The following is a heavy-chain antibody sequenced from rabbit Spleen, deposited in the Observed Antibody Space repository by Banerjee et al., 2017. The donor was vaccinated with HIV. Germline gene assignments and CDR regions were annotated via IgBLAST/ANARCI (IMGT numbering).Heavy chain of an antibody. CDR2: IYIDNGGST. CDR3: ARRTSENAFDP. Sequence: QSLEESGGDLVKPGASLTLTCTASGFSFSSGYWICWVRQAPGKGLEWIACIYIDNGGSTRYASRVNGRFTISKTSSTTVTLQMTSLTAADTATYFCARRTSENAFDPWGPGILVTVS. V-gene: IGHV1S40*01. CDR1: GFSFSSGYW. D-gene: IGHD7-1*01. J-gene: IGHJ2*01.